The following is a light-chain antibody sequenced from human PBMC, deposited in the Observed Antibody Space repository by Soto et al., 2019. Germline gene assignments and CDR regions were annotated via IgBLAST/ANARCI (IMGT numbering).Light chain of an antibody. J-gene: IGLJ2*01. CDR3: QSYDSSLSGPR. CDR2: GNS. Sequence: QPVLTQPPSVSGAPGQRVTISCTGSSSNIGAGYVVHWYQQLPGTAPKLLIYGNSNRPSGVPDRFSGSKSGTSASLAITGLQAEDEADYYCQSYDSSLSGPRFGGGTKLTVL. CDR1: SSNIGAGYV. V-gene: IGLV1-40*01.